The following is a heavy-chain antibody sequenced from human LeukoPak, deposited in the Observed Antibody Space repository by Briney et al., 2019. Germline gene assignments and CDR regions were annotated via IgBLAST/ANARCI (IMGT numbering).Heavy chain of an antibody. Sequence: GGSLRLSCAASGFTFSSYSMNWVRQAPGKGLEWVSSISSSSSYIYYADSAKGRFTISRDNAKNSLYLQMNSLRAEDTAVYYCARVNYYDSSGYYERPAVDYWGQGTLVTVSS. J-gene: IGHJ4*02. D-gene: IGHD3-22*01. CDR3: ARVNYYDSSGYYERPAVDY. CDR2: ISSSSSYI. V-gene: IGHV3-21*01. CDR1: GFTFSSYS.